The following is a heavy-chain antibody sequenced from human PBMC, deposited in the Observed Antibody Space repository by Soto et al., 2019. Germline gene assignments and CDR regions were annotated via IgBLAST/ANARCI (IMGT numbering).Heavy chain of an antibody. D-gene: IGHD6-19*01. CDR2: IYYSGST. CDR3: ARPKGSYSSGYYYFDY. V-gene: IGHV4-30-4*01. J-gene: IGHJ4*02. CDR1: GGSISSGDYY. Sequence: SETLSLTCTVSGGSISSGDYYWSWIRQPPGKGLEWIGYIYYSGSTYYNPSLKSRVTISVDTSKNQFSLKLSSVTAADTAVYYCARPKGSYSSGYYYFDYWGQGTLVTVSS.